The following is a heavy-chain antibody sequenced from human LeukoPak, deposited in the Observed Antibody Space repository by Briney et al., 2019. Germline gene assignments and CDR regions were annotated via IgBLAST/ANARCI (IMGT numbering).Heavy chain of an antibody. CDR2: INPNSGGT. CDR1: GYTFTGYY. CDR3: ARDPMVRFNWFDP. Sequence: ASVRVSCKASGYTFTGYYMHWVRQAPGQGLEWMGWINPNSGGTNYAQKFQGRVTMTRDTSISTAYMELSRLRSDDTAVYYCARDPMVRFNWFDPWGQGTLVTVSS. D-gene: IGHD3-10*01. V-gene: IGHV1-2*02. J-gene: IGHJ5*02.